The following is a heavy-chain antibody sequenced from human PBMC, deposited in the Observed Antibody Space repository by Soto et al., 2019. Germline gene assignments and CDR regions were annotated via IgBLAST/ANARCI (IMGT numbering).Heavy chain of an antibody. J-gene: IGHJ6*04. CDR3: ARHSESNYPPRWGGYYCGMDV. D-gene: IGHD4-4*01. CDR1: GYTFASYW. CDR2: IYPADSDT. Sequence: GESLKISCKASGYTFASYWIGWVRQMPGKGLEWMGIIYPADSDTRYNPSFQGQVTISADKSITTTYLQWSSLKASDTAMYYCARHSESNYPPRWGGYYCGMDVWGKGSKVTVFS. V-gene: IGHV5-51*01.